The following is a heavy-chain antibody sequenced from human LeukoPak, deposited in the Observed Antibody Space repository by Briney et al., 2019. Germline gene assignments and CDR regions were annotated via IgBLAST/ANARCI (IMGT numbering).Heavy chain of an antibody. CDR1: GFTSSSYW. Sequence: GGSLRLSCAASGFTSSSYWMHWVRQAPGKGLVWVSRINSDGSSTSYADSVKGRFTISRDNAKNTLYLQMSSLRVEDTAVYYCARGGSYSSNAFDIWGQGTMVTVSA. D-gene: IGHD1-26*01. V-gene: IGHV3-74*01. CDR2: INSDGSST. J-gene: IGHJ3*02. CDR3: ARGGSYSSNAFDI.